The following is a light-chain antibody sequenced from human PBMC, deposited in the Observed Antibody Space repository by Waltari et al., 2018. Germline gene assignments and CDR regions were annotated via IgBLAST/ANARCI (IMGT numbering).Light chain of an antibody. CDR1: QSIRSY. CDR3: QQSYSTPWM. CDR2: AAS. Sequence: DIQMTQSPSSLSASVGDRVTITCRASQSIRSYLNWYQQKPGKAPKLLIYAASSLQSGVPSRFSGSGSGTDFTLTISCLQPEDFATYFCQQSYSTPWMFGQGTKVEIK. J-gene: IGKJ1*01. V-gene: IGKV1-39*01.